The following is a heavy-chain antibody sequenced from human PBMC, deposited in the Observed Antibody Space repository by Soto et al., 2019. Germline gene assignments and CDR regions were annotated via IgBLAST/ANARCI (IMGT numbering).Heavy chain of an antibody. CDR3: AKELAMGWEQAWAFDI. D-gene: IGHD1-26*01. CDR1: GFTFDDYA. CDR2: ISWNSGSI. J-gene: IGHJ3*02. V-gene: IGHV3-9*01. Sequence: LRLSCAASGFTFDDYAMHWVRQAPGKGLEWVSGISWNSGSIGYADSVKGRFTISRDNAKNSLYLQMNSLRAEDTALYYCAKELAMGWEQAWAFDIWGQGTMVTVSS.